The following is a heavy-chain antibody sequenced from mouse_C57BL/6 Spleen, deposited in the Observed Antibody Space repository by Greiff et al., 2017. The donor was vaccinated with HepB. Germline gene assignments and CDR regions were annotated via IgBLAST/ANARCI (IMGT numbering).Heavy chain of an antibody. D-gene: IGHD1-1*01. CDR2: INYDGSST. CDR1: GFTFSDYY. CDR3: ARVPFYGSSRWYFDV. Sequence: DVKLVESEGGLVQPGSSMKLSCTASGFTFSDYYMAWVRQVPEKGLEWVANINYDGSSTYYLDSLKSRFIISRDNAKNILYLQMSSLKSEDTATYYCARVPFYGSSRWYFDVWGTGTTVTVSS. V-gene: IGHV5-16*01. J-gene: IGHJ1*03.